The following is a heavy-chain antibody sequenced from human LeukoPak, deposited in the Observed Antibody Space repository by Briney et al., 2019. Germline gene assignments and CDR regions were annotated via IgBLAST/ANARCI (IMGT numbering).Heavy chain of an antibody. Sequence: GSLRLSCAASGFTFNRNAISWVRQAPGKGLEWVSTIGGSGDKTFYADSVKGRSTISRDNSKNMVHLQMNSLTGEDTALYYCVRRGDASSGWGDHDFWGQGALVTVSS. CDR2: IGGSGDKT. CDR3: VRRGDASSGWGDHDF. J-gene: IGHJ4*02. CDR1: GFTFNRNA. V-gene: IGHV3-23*01. D-gene: IGHD6-19*01.